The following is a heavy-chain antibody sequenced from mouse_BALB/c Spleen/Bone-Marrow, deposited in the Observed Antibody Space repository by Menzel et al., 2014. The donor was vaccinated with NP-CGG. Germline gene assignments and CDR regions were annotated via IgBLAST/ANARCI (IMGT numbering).Heavy chain of an antibody. CDR1: GFTFSSYG. J-gene: IGHJ3*01. V-gene: IGHV5-6*01. CDR2: IISGGSYT. Sequence: EVKLMESGGDLVKPGGSLKLSCAASGFTFSSYGMSWVRQTPDKRLEWVATIISGGSYTYYPDSVKGRFTISRDNAKNTLYLQMSSLKSEDTAMYYCTRQAHEGAWSPYWGQGTLVTVSA. CDR3: TRQAHEGAWSPY.